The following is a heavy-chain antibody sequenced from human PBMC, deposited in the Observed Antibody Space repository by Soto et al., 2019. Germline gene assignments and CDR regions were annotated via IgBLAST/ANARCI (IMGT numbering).Heavy chain of an antibody. CDR3: SGGLLV. CDR1: GGSINSGGYC. Sequence: QVQLQESGPGLVKPSQTLSLTCTVSGGSINSGGYCWSWIRQHPGKGLDWIGCISYGGSTSYNPSLXRRXTLDVDPSKYPSSLKLTSVTAADTAVYYCSGGLLVWGQGALITVSS. V-gene: IGHV4-31*03. CDR2: ISYGGST. J-gene: IGHJ4*02. D-gene: IGHD5-18*01.